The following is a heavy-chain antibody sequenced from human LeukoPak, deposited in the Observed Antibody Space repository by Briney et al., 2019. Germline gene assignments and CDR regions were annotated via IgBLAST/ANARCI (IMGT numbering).Heavy chain of an antibody. D-gene: IGHD1-26*01. CDR2: INPNSGGT. J-gene: IGHJ6*03. CDR1: GYTLTELS. Sequence: ASVKVSCKVSGYTLTELSMHWVRQAPGQGLEWMGWINPNSGGTNYAQKFQGRVTMTRDTSISTAYMELSRLRSDDTAVYYCARDRGLYYYYMDVWGKGTTVTISS. V-gene: IGHV1-2*02. CDR3: ARDRGLYYYYMDV.